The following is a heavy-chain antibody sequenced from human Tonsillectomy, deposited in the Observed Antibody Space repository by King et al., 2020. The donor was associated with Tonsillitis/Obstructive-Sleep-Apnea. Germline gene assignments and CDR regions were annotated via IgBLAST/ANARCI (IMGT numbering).Heavy chain of an antibody. CDR3: ARDDLGTYNYYYYMDV. V-gene: IGHV3-33*01. D-gene: IGHD3-16*01. J-gene: IGHJ6*03. CDR1: RFTFSNYA. CDR2: IWYDGSNR. Sequence: VQLVESGGGVVQPGRSLRLSCAASRFTFSNYAMHWVRQAPGKGLEWVAVIWYDGSNRYYADSVKGRFTVSRDNSKNTLYLQMNDLRAEDTAVYYCARDDLGTYNYYYYMDVWGKGTTVTVSS.